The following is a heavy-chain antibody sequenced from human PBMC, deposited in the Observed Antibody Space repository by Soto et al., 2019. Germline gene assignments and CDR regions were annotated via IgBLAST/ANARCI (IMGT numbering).Heavy chain of an antibody. D-gene: IGHD1-26*01. CDR3: ATGYLDFDY. Sequence: ASVKVSCKVSGYTLTELSMHWVRQAPGKGLEWMGGFDPEDGETIYAQKFQGRVTMTEHTSTDTAYMELSSLRSEDTAVYYCATGYLDFDYWGQGTLVTVSS. CDR1: GYTLTELS. J-gene: IGHJ4*02. V-gene: IGHV1-24*01. CDR2: FDPEDGET.